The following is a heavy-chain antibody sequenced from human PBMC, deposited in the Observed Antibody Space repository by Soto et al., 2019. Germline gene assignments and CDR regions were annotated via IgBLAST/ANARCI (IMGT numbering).Heavy chain of an antibody. J-gene: IGHJ6*02. Sequence: SETLSLTCTLSGGSISSYYWNWIRQPPGKGLEWIGFISYSGSTNYNPSFKSRVTISVDTSKNQFPLEMTSVTAADTAVYYCARIQSSSSGHYYAVDVWGQGTTVTVSS. CDR3: ARIQSSSSGHYYAVDV. CDR2: ISYSGST. D-gene: IGHD6-13*01. V-gene: IGHV4-59*01. CDR1: GGSISSYY.